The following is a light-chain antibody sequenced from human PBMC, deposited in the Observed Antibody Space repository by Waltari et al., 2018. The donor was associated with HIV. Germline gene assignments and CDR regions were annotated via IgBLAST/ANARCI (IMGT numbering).Light chain of an antibody. CDR2: RTN. CDR3: AACDDSPYV. Sequence: QSVLTQSPSASGTPGQRVTISCSGSSSNIGSNYVYWYQQLPGTAPKLLTRRTNPRPSAVPDRVSGSKSGTSASLAINGLRSEDEADYYCAACDDSPYVFGTGTKLTVL. CDR1: SSNIGSNY. V-gene: IGLV1-47*01. J-gene: IGLJ1*01.